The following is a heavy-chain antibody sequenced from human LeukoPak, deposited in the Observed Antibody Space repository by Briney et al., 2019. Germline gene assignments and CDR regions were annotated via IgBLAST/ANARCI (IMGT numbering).Heavy chain of an antibody. V-gene: IGHV3-11*04. Sequence: PGGSLRLSCAASGFTFSDYYMSWIRQAPGKGLEWVSYISSSGSTIYYADSVKGRFTISRDNAKNSLYLQMNSLRAEDTAVYYYARDVEAGDFWSGTANDYWGQGTLVTVSS. D-gene: IGHD3-3*01. CDR3: ARDVEAGDFWSGTANDY. CDR1: GFTFSDYY. J-gene: IGHJ4*02. CDR2: ISSSGSTI.